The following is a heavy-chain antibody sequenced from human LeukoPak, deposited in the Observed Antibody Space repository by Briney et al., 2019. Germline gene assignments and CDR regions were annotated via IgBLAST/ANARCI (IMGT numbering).Heavy chain of an antibody. CDR3: ATDYRAGKFGVVTHSMDV. CDR2: FDPEDGET. V-gene: IGHV1-24*01. J-gene: IGHJ6*03. D-gene: IGHD3-3*01. Sequence: ASVKVSCKVSGYTLTELSMHWVRQAPGKGLEWMGGFDPEDGETIYAQKFQGRVTMTEDTSTDTAYMELSSLRSEDTAVYYCATDYRAGKFGVVTHSMDVWGKGTTVTVSS. CDR1: GYTLTELS.